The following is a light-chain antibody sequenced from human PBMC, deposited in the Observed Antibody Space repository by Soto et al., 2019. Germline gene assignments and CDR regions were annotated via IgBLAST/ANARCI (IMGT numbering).Light chain of an antibody. CDR2: AAS. J-gene: IGKJ4*01. CDR1: QNIRTY. V-gene: IGKV1-39*01. Sequence: DIQMTQSPSSLSASVGDRVTIACRASQNIRTYLNWYQQHPGKAPKLLIYAASNLHSGVPSRFSGSGSGTDFTLNISSLQPEDFATYYCQQAYSKNTFGGGTKVEIK. CDR3: QQAYSKNT.